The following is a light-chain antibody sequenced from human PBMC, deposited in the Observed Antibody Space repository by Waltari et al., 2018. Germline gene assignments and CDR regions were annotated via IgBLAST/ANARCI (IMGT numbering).Light chain of an antibody. CDR2: GKN. CDR1: SLRTYY. Sequence: SSELTQDPAVSVALGQKVRITCQGDSLRTYYASWYQQRPGQAPVLVIYGKNNRPSGIPDRFSGSSSGNTASLTISGAQAEDEADYYCNSRDSSGNHVLFGGGTKLTVL. CDR3: NSRDSSGNHVL. J-gene: IGLJ2*01. V-gene: IGLV3-19*01.